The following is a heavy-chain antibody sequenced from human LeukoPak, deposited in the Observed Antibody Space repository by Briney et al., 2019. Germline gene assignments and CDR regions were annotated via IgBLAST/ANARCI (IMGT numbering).Heavy chain of an antibody. CDR2: IKQDGSEK. D-gene: IGHD5-12*01. CDR3: VRASATMDFDY. J-gene: IGHJ4*02. V-gene: IGHV3-7*01. Sequence: GGSLRLSCAASGFTFSSYWMSWVRQAPGKGLEWVANIKQDGSEKYYVDSVKGRFTISRDNAKNSLYLQMNSLRAEDTAVYYCVRASATMDFDYWGQGTLVTVSS. CDR1: GFTFSSYW.